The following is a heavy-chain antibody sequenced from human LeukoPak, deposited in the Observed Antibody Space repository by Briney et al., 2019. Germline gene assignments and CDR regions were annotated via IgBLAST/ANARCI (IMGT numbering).Heavy chain of an antibody. D-gene: IGHD5-18*01. V-gene: IGHV4-4*07. Sequence: SGTLSLTCTVSGGSISSYYWSWIRQPAGKGLEWIGRIYTSGSTNYNPSLKSRVTMSVDTSKNQFSLKLSSVTAADTAVYYCARAGSGYSYGSAYYYYMDVWGRGTTVTISS. CDR1: GGSISSYY. CDR2: IYTSGST. J-gene: IGHJ6*03. CDR3: ARAGSGYSYGSAYYYYMDV.